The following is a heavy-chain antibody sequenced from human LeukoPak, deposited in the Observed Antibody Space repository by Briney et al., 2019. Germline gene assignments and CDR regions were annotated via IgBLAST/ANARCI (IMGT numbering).Heavy chain of an antibody. V-gene: IGHV3-48*01. CDR2: ISSSGSTR. Sequence: PGGSLRLSCAASGFTFSSYNMNWVRQTPGKGLDWVSYISSSGSTRYYADSVKGRFTISRDNAKSSLYLQMNSLRAEDTAVYYCARDGSYCSSTRCYYYMDVWGKGTTVTVSS. D-gene: IGHD2-2*01. CDR3: ARDGSYCSSTRCYYYMDV. J-gene: IGHJ6*03. CDR1: GFTFSSYN.